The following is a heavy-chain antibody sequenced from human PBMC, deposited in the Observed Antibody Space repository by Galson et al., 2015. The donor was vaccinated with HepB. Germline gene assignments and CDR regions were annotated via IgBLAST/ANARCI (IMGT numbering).Heavy chain of an antibody. CDR3: ARSRWGSSWFDY. V-gene: IGHV3-9*01. D-gene: IGHD6-13*01. J-gene: IGHJ4*02. CDR1: GFTFDDYA. Sequence: SLRLSCAASGFTFDDYAMHWVRQAPGKGLEWVSGTSWNSGSIGYADSVKGRFTISRDNAKNSLYLQMNSLRAEDTALYYCARSRWGSSWFDYWGQGTLVTVSS. CDR2: TSWNSGSI.